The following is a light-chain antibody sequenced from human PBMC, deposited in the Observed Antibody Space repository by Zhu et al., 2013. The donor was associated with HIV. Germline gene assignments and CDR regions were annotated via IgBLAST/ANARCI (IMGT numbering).Light chain of an antibody. CDR1: QTINTW. CDR3: QQYNSLPYT. J-gene: IGKJ2*01. V-gene: IGKV1-5*03. Sequence: DIQMTQSPSTLSASVGDRVTITCRASQTINTWLAWYQQKPGKAPKVLIYKASNLESGVPSRFSGSGSGTEFTLTISSLQSDDFATYYCQQYNSLPYTFGQGTKLE. CDR2: KAS.